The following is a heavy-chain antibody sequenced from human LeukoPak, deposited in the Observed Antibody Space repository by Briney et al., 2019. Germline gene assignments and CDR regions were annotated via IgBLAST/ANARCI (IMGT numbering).Heavy chain of an antibody. Sequence: SETLSLTCTVSGGSISSYYWSWIRQPPGKGLEWIGYIYYSGSTNYNPSLKSRVTISVDTSKSQFSLKLSSVTAADTAVYYCARYSYGSSDYWGQGTLVTVSS. CDR1: GGSISSYY. V-gene: IGHV4-59*01. J-gene: IGHJ4*02. CDR3: ARYSYGSSDY. D-gene: IGHD5-18*01. CDR2: IYYSGST.